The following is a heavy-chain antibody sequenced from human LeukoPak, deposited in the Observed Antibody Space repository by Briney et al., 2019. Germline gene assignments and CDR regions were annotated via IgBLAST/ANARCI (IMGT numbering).Heavy chain of an antibody. CDR1: GFTFTSSA. CDR3: AAVRAYGDYGWGFDY. D-gene: IGHD4-17*01. Sequence: GTSVKVSCKAFGFTFTSSAVQWVRQARGQRLEWIGWIVVGSGNTNYAQKFQERVTITRDMSTSTAYMELSSLRSEDTAVYYCAAVRAYGDYGWGFDYWGQGTLVTVSS. V-gene: IGHV1-58*01. CDR2: IVVGSGNT. J-gene: IGHJ4*02.